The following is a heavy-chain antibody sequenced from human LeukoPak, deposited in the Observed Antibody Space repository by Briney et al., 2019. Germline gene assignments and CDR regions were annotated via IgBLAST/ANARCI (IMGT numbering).Heavy chain of an antibody. CDR3: VREMAIFSRGPFDY. J-gene: IGHJ4*02. D-gene: IGHD5-24*01. Sequence: PSETLSLTCTVSGGSISSNDYYWTWIRQPPGKGLEWIGYTFYSGSTYYNPSLKSRVTISVDTSKNQFSLRLNSVTVADTAVYYCVREMAIFSRGPFDYWGQGTLVTVSS. V-gene: IGHV4-30-4*08. CDR1: GGSISSNDYY. CDR2: TFYSGST.